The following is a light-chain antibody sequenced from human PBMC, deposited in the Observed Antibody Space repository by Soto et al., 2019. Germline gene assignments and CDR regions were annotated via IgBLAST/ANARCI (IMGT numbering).Light chain of an antibody. J-gene: IGKJ4*01. V-gene: IGKV3D-15*01. CDR2: GAS. Sequence: EIVMTQSPATRSGSPGGIATLSCRASQSVSSNLAWYQQKPGQAPRLLIYGASNRATGIPTRFSGSGSGTDFTLTISNLEPEDFAVYYCQQHISWPLTFGGGTKVDIK. CDR1: QSVSSN. CDR3: QQHISWPLT.